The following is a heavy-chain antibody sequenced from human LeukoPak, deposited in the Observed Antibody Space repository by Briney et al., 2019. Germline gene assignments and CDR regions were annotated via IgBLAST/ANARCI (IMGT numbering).Heavy chain of an antibody. D-gene: IGHD6-6*01. V-gene: IGHV1-2*02. CDR2: MNPYSGRA. CDR1: GGTLSNHA. J-gene: IGHJ4*02. Sequence: ASVKVSCKASGGTLSNHAVSWVRQAPGQGLEWMGWMNPYSGRADSAQKFQGRVTMTSDTSISTAYMDLTSLTSDDTAVYYCTRTNPQLGRRDFFDLWGQGTLVIVSS. CDR3: TRTNPQLGRRDFFDL.